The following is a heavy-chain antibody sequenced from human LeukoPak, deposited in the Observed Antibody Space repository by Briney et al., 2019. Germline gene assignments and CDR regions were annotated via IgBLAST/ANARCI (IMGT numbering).Heavy chain of an antibody. CDR2: ISSSGSTI. D-gene: IGHD3-10*02. CDR3: AELGITMIGRV. CDR1: GFTFSSYE. Sequence: GGSLRLSCAASGFTFSSYEMNWVRQAPGKGLEWVSYISSSGSTIYYADSVKGRFTISRDNAKNSLYLQMNSLRAEDTAVYYCAELGITMIGRVWGKGTTVSISS. J-gene: IGHJ6*04. V-gene: IGHV3-48*03.